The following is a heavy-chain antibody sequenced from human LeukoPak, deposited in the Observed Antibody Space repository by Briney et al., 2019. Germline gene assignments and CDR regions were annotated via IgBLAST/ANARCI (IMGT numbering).Heavy chain of an antibody. V-gene: IGHV3-66*01. D-gene: IGHD1-26*01. CDR3: ARESSGSYFFY. J-gene: IGHJ4*02. CDR1: GFTVSSNY. CDR2: IYGGSST. Sequence: GGSLRLSCAASGFTVSSNYMSWVRQAPGKGLEWVSVIYGGSSTYYADSVKGRFTISRDNSKNTLYLQMNSLRAEDTAVYYCARESSGSYFFYWGQGTLVTVSS.